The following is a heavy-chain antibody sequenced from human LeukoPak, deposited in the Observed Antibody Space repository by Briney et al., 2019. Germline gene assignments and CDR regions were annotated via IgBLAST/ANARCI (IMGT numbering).Heavy chain of an antibody. Sequence: PSETLSLTCTVSGGSISSYYWSWIRQPPGKGLEWIGYIYYSGSTNYNPSLKSRVTISVDTSKNQFSLKLSSVTAADTAVYYCARGQGYCSSTSCYSYYYYGMDVWGQGTTVTVSS. CDR2: IYYSGST. V-gene: IGHV4-59*01. D-gene: IGHD2-2*02. CDR3: ARGQGYCSSTSCYSYYYYGMDV. CDR1: GGSISSYY. J-gene: IGHJ6*02.